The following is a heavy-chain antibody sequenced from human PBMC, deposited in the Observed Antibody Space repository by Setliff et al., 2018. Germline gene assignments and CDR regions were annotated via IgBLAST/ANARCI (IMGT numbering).Heavy chain of an antibody. V-gene: IGHV4-34*01. D-gene: IGHD6-6*01. CDR2: INHRGST. Sequence: ETLSLTCAAYGGTLSDYHWTWIRQSPEKGLEWIGEINHRGSTNYNPSLKSRVTISIDTSRDQFSLKLISMIAADTAVYYCARGRNIAARLLDSWGQGTLVTVSS. J-gene: IGHJ4*02. CDR1: GGTLSDYH. CDR3: ARGRNIAARLLDS.